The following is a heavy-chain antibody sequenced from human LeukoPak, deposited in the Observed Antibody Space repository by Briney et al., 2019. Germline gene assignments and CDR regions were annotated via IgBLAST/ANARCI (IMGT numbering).Heavy chain of an antibody. Sequence: TSETLSLTCAVYGVSFSGSYWSWIRQPPGKGLEWIGEINHSGSTNYNPSLKSRVTISVDTSKNQFSLDLSSVTAADTAVYYCARRGGGYYPYYFDYWGQGTLVTVSS. CDR3: ARRGGGYYPYYFDY. J-gene: IGHJ4*02. D-gene: IGHD3-22*01. CDR2: INHSGST. CDR1: GVSFSGSY. V-gene: IGHV4-34*01.